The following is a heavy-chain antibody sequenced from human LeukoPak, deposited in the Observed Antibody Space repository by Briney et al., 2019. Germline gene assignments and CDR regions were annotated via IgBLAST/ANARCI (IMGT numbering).Heavy chain of an antibody. Sequence: PSETLSLTCAVYGGSFSGYYWSWIRQPPGKGLEWIGEINHSGSTNYNPSLKSRVTMSVDTSKNQFSLKLSSVTAADTAVYYCARNYGDGAFDIWGQGTMVTVSS. CDR1: GGSFSGYY. CDR3: ARNYGDGAFDI. J-gene: IGHJ3*02. D-gene: IGHD4-17*01. V-gene: IGHV4-34*01. CDR2: INHSGST.